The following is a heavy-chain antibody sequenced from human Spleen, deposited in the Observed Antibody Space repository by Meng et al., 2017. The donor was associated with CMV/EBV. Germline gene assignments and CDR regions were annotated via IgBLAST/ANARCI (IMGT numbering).Heavy chain of an antibody. Sequence: ASVKVSCKASGYTVTGYYIHWVRQAPGQGLEWMGWINPNSGGTNYAQKFQGRVTMTRDTSISTAYMELSRLRSDDTAVYYCARRYCSSTSCFLNDDAFDYWGQGTLVTVSS. CDR1: GYTVTGYY. D-gene: IGHD2-2*01. V-gene: IGHV1-2*02. CDR2: INPNSGGT. J-gene: IGHJ4*02. CDR3: ARRYCSSTSCFLNDDAFDY.